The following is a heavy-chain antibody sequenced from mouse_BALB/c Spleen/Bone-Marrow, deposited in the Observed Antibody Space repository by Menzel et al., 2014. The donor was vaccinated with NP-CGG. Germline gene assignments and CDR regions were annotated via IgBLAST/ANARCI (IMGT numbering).Heavy chain of an antibody. CDR1: GYTFSSYW. D-gene: IGHD2-3*01. CDR3: ARENDYWYFDV. CDR2: ILPGSGNT. V-gene: IGHV1-9*01. J-gene: IGHJ1*01. Sequence: VQGVESGAELMKPGASVKISCKATGYTFSSYWIEWVKRRPGHGLEWIGEILPGSGNTNYNEKFKGKATFTADTSSNTAYMQLSSLTSEDSAVYYCARENDYWYFDVWGAGTTVTVSS.